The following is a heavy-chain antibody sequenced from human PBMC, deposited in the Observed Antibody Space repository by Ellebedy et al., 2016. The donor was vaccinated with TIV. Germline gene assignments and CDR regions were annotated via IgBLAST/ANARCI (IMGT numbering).Heavy chain of an antibody. Sequence: MPSETLSLTCTVSGGSTSTGAYSWNWIRQRPDKGLEWIGYISHTRNPYYNPSLRTRVSMSIDTSKNQFSLRLTSVTAADTAVYYCASVRPIVPALAVTRVRWIFDLWGRGTLVTVSS. V-gene: IGHV4-31*03. CDR3: ASVRPIVPALAVTRVRWIFDL. J-gene: IGHJ2*01. D-gene: IGHD2-15*01. CDR2: ISHTRNP. CDR1: GGSTSTGAYS.